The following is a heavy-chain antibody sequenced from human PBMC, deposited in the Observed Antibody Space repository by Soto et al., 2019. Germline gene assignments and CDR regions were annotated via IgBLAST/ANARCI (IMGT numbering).Heavy chain of an antibody. Sequence: SETLSLTCTVSGASISGHFWSWIRQSPGKGLEWIAYIYDSGRSYNPSLRGRVTISVDTSKNQLSLKLSSVTAADTAVYYCARAGLYDSSGTFDYWGQGTLVTVSS. CDR2: IYDSGR. V-gene: IGHV4-59*11. CDR1: GASISGHF. D-gene: IGHD3-22*01. J-gene: IGHJ4*02. CDR3: ARAGLYDSSGTFDY.